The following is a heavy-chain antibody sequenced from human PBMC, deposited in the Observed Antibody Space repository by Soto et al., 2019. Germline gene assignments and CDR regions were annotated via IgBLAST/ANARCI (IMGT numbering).Heavy chain of an antibody. CDR1: GSSIVSGNYY. D-gene: IGHD4-17*01. V-gene: IGHV4-30-4*02. Sequence: SDTLSLTCTVSGSSIVSGNYYWSWISEPPGKGLEWIGFISYSGTTYYNASLWSRASISVDTSKSQFSLDLSSVTAADTAVYYCATMGTPVTGLYYFDYWGQGTLVTVS. J-gene: IGHJ4*02. CDR2: ISYSGTT. CDR3: ATMGTPVTGLYYFDY.